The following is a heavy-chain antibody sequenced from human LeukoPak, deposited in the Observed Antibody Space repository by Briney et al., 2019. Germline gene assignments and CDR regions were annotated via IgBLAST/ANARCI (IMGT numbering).Heavy chain of an antibody. V-gene: IGHV3-48*02. CDR2: FNAIDGAM. CDR3: ARDVGYAFDI. D-gene: IGHD5-18*01. J-gene: IGHJ3*02. CDR1: GFTLGSYS. Sequence: GGSLRLSCAASGFTLGSYSMNWVRQAPGKGLEWISYFNAIDGAMWYADSVKGRFTISGDNARQSLYLQMDSLRDEDTAVYYCARDVGYAFDIWGQGTRVTVSS.